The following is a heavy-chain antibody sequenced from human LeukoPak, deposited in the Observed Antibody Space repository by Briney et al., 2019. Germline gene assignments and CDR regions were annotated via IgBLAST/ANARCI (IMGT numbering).Heavy chain of an antibody. CDR1: GFTFSSYW. CDR3: ARDTYYYDSSGYLSFDY. J-gene: IGHJ4*02. Sequence: GGSLRLSCAASGFTFSSYWMSWVRQAPGKGLEWVANIKQDGSEKYYVDSVEGRFTISRDNAKNSLYLQMNSLRAEDTAVYYCARDTYYYDSSGYLSFDYWGQGTLVTVSS. V-gene: IGHV3-7*03. CDR2: IKQDGSEK. D-gene: IGHD3-22*01.